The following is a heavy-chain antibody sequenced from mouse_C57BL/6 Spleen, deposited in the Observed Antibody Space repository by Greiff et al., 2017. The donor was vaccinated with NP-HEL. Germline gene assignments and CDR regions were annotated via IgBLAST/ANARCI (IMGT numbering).Heavy chain of an antibody. CDR1: GYTFTDYY. V-gene: IGHV1-26*01. D-gene: IGHD1-1*01. CDR3: ARRRRYYYGSSYAMDY. Sequence: VQLQQSGPELVKPGASVKISCKASGYTFTDYYMNWVKQSHGKSLEWIGDINPNNGGTSYNQTFKGKATLTVDKSSSTAYMERRSLTSEDSAVYYCARRRRYYYGSSYAMDYWGQGTSVTVSS. CDR2: INPNNGGT. J-gene: IGHJ4*01.